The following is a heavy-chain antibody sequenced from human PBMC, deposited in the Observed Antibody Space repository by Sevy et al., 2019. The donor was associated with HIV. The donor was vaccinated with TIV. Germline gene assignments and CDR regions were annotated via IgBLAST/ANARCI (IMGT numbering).Heavy chain of an antibody. V-gene: IGHV3-30-3*01. CDR3: ARVGVSYFTTDCYRRFDY. D-gene: IGHD2-21*02. J-gene: IGHJ4*02. CDR1: GFSFSHYA. CDR2: ISYDGTYK. Sequence: GGSLRLSCAVSGFSFSHYAFHWVRQAPGKGLEWVSLISYDGTYKYYADSVKGRFTISRDNSKNTLYLQMNSLRGNDTAVYYCARVGVSYFTTDCYRRFDYWGPGALVTVSS.